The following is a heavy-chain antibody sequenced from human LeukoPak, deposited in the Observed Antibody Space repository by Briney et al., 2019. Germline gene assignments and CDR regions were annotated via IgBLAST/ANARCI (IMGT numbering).Heavy chain of an antibody. J-gene: IGHJ1*01. CDR1: GFTFSSYG. V-gene: IGHV3-33*01. CDR2: IWSDGYKK. Sequence: GGSLRLSCAASGFTFSSYGMHWIRQAPGKGLEWVAVIWSDGYKKYYAESVKGRFTVSRDTSKNTLYLQMNSLRAEDTAVYYCGRDDDTTGHYSYFQHWGQGTLVTVSS. D-gene: IGHD3-22*01. CDR3: GRDDDTTGHYSYFQH.